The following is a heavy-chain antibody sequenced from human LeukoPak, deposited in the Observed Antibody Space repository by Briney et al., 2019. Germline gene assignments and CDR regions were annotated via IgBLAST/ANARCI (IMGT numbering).Heavy chain of an antibody. J-gene: IGHJ4*02. V-gene: IGHV3-74*01. Sequence: GGSLRLSCAASGFTFSNFWMHWVRQAPGKGLVWVSRIDSDGSSTSYADPVKGRFTISRDNAKNTLYLQMNSLRAEDTAVYYCASGQFWSGYYYDYWGQGTLVTVSS. CDR2: IDSDGSST. CDR1: GFTFSNFW. CDR3: ASGQFWSGYYYDY. D-gene: IGHD3-3*01.